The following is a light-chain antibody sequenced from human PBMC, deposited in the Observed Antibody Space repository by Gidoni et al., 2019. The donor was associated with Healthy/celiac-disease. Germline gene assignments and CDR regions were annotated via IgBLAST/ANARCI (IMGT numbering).Light chain of an antibody. V-gene: IGKV3-20*01. CDR1: QSVSSSY. CDR3: QQYGSSPLFT. J-gene: IGKJ3*01. CDR2: GAS. Sequence: EIVLTQSPGPLSLSPGERATLSCRASQSVSSSYLAWYQQKPGQAPRLLIYGASSRATGIPDRFSGSGSGTDFTLTISRLEPEDFAVYYCQQYGSSPLFTFGPETKVDIK.